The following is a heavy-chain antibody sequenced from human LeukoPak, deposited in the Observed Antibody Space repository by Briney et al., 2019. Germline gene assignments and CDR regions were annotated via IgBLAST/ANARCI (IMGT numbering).Heavy chain of an antibody. CDR3: ARRGDP. CDR1: GGSISSGSYY. D-gene: IGHD3-16*01. Sequence: SETLSLTCTASGGSISSGSYYWGWIRQPPGKGLEWIGSIYYSGITHYKPSLKSRVTISADTSKNQFSLKLSSVTAADTAVYYCARRGDPWGQGTLVTVSS. V-gene: IGHV4-39*01. J-gene: IGHJ5*02. CDR2: IYYSGIT.